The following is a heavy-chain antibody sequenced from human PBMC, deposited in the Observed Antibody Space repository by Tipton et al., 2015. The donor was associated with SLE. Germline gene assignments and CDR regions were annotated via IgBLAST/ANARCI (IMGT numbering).Heavy chain of an antibody. Sequence: TLSLTCTVSGGSITSSSYYWGWIRQPPGEGLEWIGSIYYSGSTYYNPGSTYYNPSLKSRVTLSVDTSKNQFSLKVNSVTAADTAVHYCARAGRDDAFDIWGQGTMVTVSS. D-gene: IGHD1-14*01. J-gene: IGHJ3*02. V-gene: IGHV4-39*07. CDR3: ARAGRDDAFDI. CDR2: IYYSGSTYYNPGST. CDR1: GGSITSSSYY.